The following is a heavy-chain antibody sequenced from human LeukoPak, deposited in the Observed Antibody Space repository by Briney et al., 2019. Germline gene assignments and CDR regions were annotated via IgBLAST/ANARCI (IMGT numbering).Heavy chain of an antibody. J-gene: IGHJ4*02. CDR1: GGSISTYF. Sequence: SETLSLTCTVSGGSISTYFWSWIRQPPGKGLEWIGYIYYSGSINYSPSLESRVTISVDASKKQFSLKLSSVTAADTAVYYCARIQNGYFDYWGQGTLVTVSS. D-gene: IGHD1-1*01. V-gene: IGHV4-59*01. CDR2: IYYSGSI. CDR3: ARIQNGYFDY.